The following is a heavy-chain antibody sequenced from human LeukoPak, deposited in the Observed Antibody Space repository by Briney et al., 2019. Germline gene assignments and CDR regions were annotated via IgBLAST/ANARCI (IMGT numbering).Heavy chain of an antibody. Sequence: PGGSLRLSCAASGFTVSSNYMSWVRQAPGKGLEWVSVIYSGGSTYYADSVKGRFTISRDNSKNTLYLQMNSLRAEDTAVYYCARVVGIAAAGPPYFDYWGQGTLVTVSS. D-gene: IGHD6-13*01. CDR3: ARVVGIAAAGPPYFDY. J-gene: IGHJ4*02. V-gene: IGHV3-66*01. CDR2: IYSGGST. CDR1: GFTVSSNY.